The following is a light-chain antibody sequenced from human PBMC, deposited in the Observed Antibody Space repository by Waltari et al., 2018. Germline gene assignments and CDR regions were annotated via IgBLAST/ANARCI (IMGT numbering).Light chain of an antibody. J-gene: IGKJ2*03. CDR2: GAS. V-gene: IGKV1-39*01. CDR1: QTINTY. CDR3: QQSYSSPRS. Sequence: DILVTQSPSSLSASVGDRVTITCRASQTINTYINWFQQKPGKAPKLLIYGASTFQSGVPSRFSGSGLGTVFTLTVNNLQPEDVATYHCQQSYSSPRSFGQGTKLEI.